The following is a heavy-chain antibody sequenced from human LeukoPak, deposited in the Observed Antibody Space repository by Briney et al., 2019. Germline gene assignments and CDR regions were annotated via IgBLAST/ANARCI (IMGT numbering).Heavy chain of an antibody. D-gene: IGHD1-26*01. Sequence: ASVKVSCKASGYSFTGYYIRWVRQAPGQGLEWMGWINSNSGGTNYAQKFQGRVTMTRDTSISTAYMELSRLRSDDTAVYYCATATLVGATSSPWGQGTLVTVSS. J-gene: IGHJ5*02. CDR2: INSNSGGT. CDR1: GYSFTGYY. V-gene: IGHV1-2*02. CDR3: ATATLVGATSSP.